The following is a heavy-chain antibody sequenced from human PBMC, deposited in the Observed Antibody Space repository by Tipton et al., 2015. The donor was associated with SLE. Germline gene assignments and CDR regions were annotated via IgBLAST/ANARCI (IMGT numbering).Heavy chain of an antibody. J-gene: IGHJ4*02. CDR1: GFTFSSYS. V-gene: IGHV4-34*01. D-gene: IGHD3-10*01. Sequence: LRLSCAASGFTFSSYSMNWVRQTPGKGLEWIGDINPSGGPNYNPSLKSRVTISVDTSKNQFSLKLNSVTAADTAVYYCARASGNVPFDYWGQGTLVTVSS. CDR2: INPSGGP. CDR3: ARASGNVPFDY.